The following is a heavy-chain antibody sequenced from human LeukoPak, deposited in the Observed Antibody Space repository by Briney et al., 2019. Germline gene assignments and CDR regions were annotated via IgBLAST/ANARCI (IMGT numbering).Heavy chain of an antibody. Sequence: LGESLKISCKGSGYSFTSYWIGWVRQMPGKGLEWMGIIYPGDSDTRYSPSFQGQVTISADKSISTAYLQWSSLKASDTAMYYCARTNTRVPHRMDVWGQGTTVTVSS. J-gene: IGHJ6*02. CDR1: GYSFTSYW. V-gene: IGHV5-51*01. D-gene: IGHD2-8*01. CDR2: IYPGDSDT. CDR3: ARTNTRVPHRMDV.